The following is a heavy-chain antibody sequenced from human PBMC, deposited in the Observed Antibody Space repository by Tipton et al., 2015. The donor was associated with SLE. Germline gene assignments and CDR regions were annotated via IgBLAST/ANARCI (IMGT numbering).Heavy chain of an antibody. J-gene: IGHJ6*03. CDR1: GGSISGGDYY. Sequence: LRLSCTVSGGSISGGDYYWSWIRQPPGKGLEWIGHIFNSGSTYYNPSLKSRVTISVDTSKNQFSLKLSSVTAADTAVYYCARDSTPGRGYSYGLYMDVWGKGTTVTVSS. CDR3: ARDSTPGRGYSYGLYMDV. D-gene: IGHD5-18*01. V-gene: IGHV4-30-4*01. CDR2: IFNSGST.